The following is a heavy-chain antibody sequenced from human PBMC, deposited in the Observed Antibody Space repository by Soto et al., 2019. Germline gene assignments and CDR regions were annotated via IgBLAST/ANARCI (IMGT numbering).Heavy chain of an antibody. Sequence: QLQLRESGPGLVQPAQTLSLTCTVAGGSITGGFSYWTWVRQHPGKGLEWVGHIYYSGTAYYNPSLKSRVDISVDPPQNRFSLKLSSVTAADTAMYFCARSLPGGTIFYMDIWGEGTTVTVSS. D-gene: IGHD1-26*01. CDR3: ARSLPGGTIFYMDI. J-gene: IGHJ6*03. V-gene: IGHV4-31*03. CDR1: GGSITGGFSY. CDR2: IYYSGTA.